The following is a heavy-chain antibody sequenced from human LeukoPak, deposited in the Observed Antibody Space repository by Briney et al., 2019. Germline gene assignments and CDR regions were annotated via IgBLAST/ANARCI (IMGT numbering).Heavy chain of an antibody. J-gene: IGHJ4*02. CDR1: GFKFSSYS. V-gene: IGHV3-30*02. CDR3: ARARIAVAGARGFFDY. CDR2: IRYDGSDK. Sequence: PGGSLRLSCAASGFKFSSYSMKWVRQAPGKGLEWVAFIRYDGSDKSYADSVKGRFTISRDNAKYSLYLQMNSLRAEDTAVYYCARARIAVAGARGFFDYWGQGTLVTVSS. D-gene: IGHD6-19*01.